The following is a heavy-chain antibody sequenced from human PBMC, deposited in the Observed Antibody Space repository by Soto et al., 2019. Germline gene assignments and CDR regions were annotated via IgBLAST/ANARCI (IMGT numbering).Heavy chain of an antibody. CDR3: AREGGSYYLFDY. D-gene: IGHD1-26*01. Sequence: QVQLQESSPGLVKPSQTLSLTCTVSGGSISSGDYYWSWIRHPPGKGLEWIGYIYYSGSTYYNPSLKSRVTISVDTSKNQFSLKLSSVTAADTAVYYCAREGGSYYLFDYWGQGTLVTVSS. V-gene: IGHV4-30-4*01. CDR2: IYYSGST. J-gene: IGHJ4*02. CDR1: GGSISSGDYY.